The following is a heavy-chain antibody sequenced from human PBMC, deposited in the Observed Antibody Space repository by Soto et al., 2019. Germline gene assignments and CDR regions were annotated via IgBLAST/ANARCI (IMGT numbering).Heavy chain of an antibody. V-gene: IGHV1-69*06. D-gene: IGHD6-19*01. CDR1: GGTFSSYA. CDR2: IIPIFGTA. CDR3: ARDRVAVGMIDY. Sequence: SVKVSCKASGGTFSSYAISWVRQAPGQGLEWMGGIIPIFGTANYAQKFQGRVTITADKSTSTAYMELSSLRSEDTAVYYCARDRVAVGMIDYSGPGTLVTVSS. J-gene: IGHJ4*02.